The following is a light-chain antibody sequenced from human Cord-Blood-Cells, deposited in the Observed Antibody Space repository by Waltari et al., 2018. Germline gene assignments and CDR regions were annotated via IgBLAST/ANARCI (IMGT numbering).Light chain of an antibody. J-gene: IGLJ1*01. CDR3: SSYTSSSPYV. CDR1: CSAARGYNS. V-gene: IGLV2-14*01. Sequence: QSALTHPASLSGSPRQSLTISCTATCSAARGYNSVPWYQQHPGKAPKLMIYEVSNRPSGVSNRFSGSKSGNTASLTISGLQAEDEADYYCSSYTSSSPYVFGTGTKVTVL. CDR2: EVS.